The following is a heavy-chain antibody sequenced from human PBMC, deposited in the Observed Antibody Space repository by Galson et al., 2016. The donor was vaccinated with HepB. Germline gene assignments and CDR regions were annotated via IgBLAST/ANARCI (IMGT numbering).Heavy chain of an antibody. D-gene: IGHD3-16*01. J-gene: IGHJ5*02. CDR3: ATYIEGRWGTGS. Sequence: SETLSLTCTVSGDSVSSNGYHWSWIRQPAGKGLEWMGHTYYTRSTSYNPSLKSRVTILVDTSKNQFSLTLSSVTAADTAVYYCATYIEGRWGTGSWGQGTLVTVSS. CDR1: GDSVSSNGYH. V-gene: IGHV4-61*08. CDR2: TYYTRST.